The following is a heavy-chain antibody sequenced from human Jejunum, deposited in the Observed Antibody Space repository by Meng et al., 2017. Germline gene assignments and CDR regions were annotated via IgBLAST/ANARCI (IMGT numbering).Heavy chain of an antibody. CDR2: INHSGST. D-gene: IGHD4-11*01. Sequence: QVQLQQWGEGLLKPSETLSLTCAVYGGSFSGYYCSWIRQPPGKGLEWIGEINHSGSTNYNPSLKSRVTISVDTSKSQFSLKLSSVTAADTAVYYCARSGKTTVNYLDWGQGTQVTVSS. CDR3: ARSGKTTVNYLD. CDR1: GGSFSGYY. J-gene: IGHJ4*02. V-gene: IGHV4-34*01.